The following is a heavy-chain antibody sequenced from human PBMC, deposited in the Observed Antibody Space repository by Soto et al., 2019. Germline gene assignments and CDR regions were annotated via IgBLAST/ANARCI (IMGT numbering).Heavy chain of an antibody. Sequence: PSETLSLTCTVSGGSISSGGYYWSWIRQHPGKGLEWIGYIYYSGSTYYNPSLKSRVTISVDTSKNQFSLKLSSVTAADTAVYYCASSGEYSSGWYDYYYYGMDVWGQGTTVTVS. J-gene: IGHJ6*02. CDR1: GGSISSGGYY. V-gene: IGHV4-31*03. D-gene: IGHD6-19*01. CDR3: ASSGEYSSGWYDYYYYGMDV. CDR2: IYYSGST.